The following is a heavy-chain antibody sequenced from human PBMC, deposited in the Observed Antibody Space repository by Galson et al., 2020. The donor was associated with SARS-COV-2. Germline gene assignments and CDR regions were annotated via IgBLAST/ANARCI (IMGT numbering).Heavy chain of an antibody. V-gene: IGHV3-23*01. Sequence: GESLKLSCAASGFTFSSYAMSWVRQAPGQGLEWVSAISGSGGSTYYADSVKGRFTISRDNSKNTLYLHMNSLRAEDTAVYYCAKDHSYSSGPGAFDFWGQGTMVTVSS. J-gene: IGHJ3*01. CDR2: ISGSGGST. CDR1: GFTFSSYA. CDR3: AKDHSYSSGPGAFDF. D-gene: IGHD6-19*01.